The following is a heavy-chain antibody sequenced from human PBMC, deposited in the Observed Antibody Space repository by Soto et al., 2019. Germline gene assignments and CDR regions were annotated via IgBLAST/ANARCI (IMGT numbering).Heavy chain of an antibody. Sequence: QVQLQGSDPRLLKPSETLSHTCTVSGASVTSYYWSWIRQPAGKGLDWIGRIYTSGNTDYNPSLKSRVTLSLETSQNQVSLKRSSVTAADTAIYYCARDGVGHHGIDVWGQGTTVTVSS. V-gene: IGHV4-4*07. CDR1: GASVTSYY. CDR3: ARDGVGHHGIDV. J-gene: IGHJ6*02. D-gene: IGHD2-8*01. CDR2: IYTSGNT.